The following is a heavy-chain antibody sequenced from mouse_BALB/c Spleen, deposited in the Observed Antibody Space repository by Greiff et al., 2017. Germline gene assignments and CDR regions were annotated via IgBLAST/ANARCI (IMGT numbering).Heavy chain of an antibody. CDR1: GYAFSSSW. CDR3: ARYPFYDYDGAWFAY. V-gene: IGHV1-82*01. CDR2: IYPGDGDT. Sequence: VQLQQSGPELVKPGASVKISCKASGYAFSSSWMNWVKQRPGQGLEWIGRIYPGDGDTNYNGKFKGKATLTADKSSSTAYMQLSSLTSVDSAVYFCARYPFYDYDGAWFAYWGQGTLVTVSA. J-gene: IGHJ3*01. D-gene: IGHD2-4*01.